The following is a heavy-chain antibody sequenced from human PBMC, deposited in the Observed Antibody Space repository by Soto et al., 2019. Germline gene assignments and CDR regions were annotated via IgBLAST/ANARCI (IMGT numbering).Heavy chain of an antibody. V-gene: IGHV4-30-2*01. CDR2: IYHSGST. Sequence: SETLSLTCTVSGGSISSGDYSWSWIRQPPGKGLEWIGYIYHSGSTYYNPSLKSRVTISVDRSKNQFSLKLSSVTAADTAVYYCAKNNDYAIDAWGQGTTVTVSS. CDR1: GGSISSGDYS. J-gene: IGHJ6*02. D-gene: IGHD1-20*01. CDR3: AKNNDYAIDA.